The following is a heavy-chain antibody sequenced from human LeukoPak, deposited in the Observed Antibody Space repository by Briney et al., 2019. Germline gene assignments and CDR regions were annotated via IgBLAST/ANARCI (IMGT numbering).Heavy chain of an antibody. Sequence: GASVKVSCKASGYTFSTYGISWVRQAPGQGLEWMGWISAYTGNTNYAQNLQGRVTMTTDTSTSTADMELRSLRSDDTAVYYCARAPMDSSGYYPNDAFDIWGQGTMVTVSS. CDR1: GYTFSTYG. D-gene: IGHD3-22*01. CDR2: ISAYTGNT. CDR3: ARAPMDSSGYYPNDAFDI. J-gene: IGHJ3*02. V-gene: IGHV1-18*01.